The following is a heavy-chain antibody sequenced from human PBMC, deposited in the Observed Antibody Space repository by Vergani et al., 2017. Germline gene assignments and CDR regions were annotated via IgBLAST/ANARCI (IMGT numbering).Heavy chain of an antibody. Sequence: QVQLVQSGAEVKKPGSSVKVSCKASGGTFSSYAISWVRQAPGQGLEWMGGIIPIFGTANYAQKFQGRVTITADESTSTAYMELSSLRSEDTAVYYCARNIAVAEFGYYYGMDVWGQGTTVTVSS. CDR1: GGTFSSYA. D-gene: IGHD6-19*01. V-gene: IGHV1-69*12. J-gene: IGHJ6*02. CDR3: ARNIAVAEFGYYYGMDV. CDR2: IIPIFGTA.